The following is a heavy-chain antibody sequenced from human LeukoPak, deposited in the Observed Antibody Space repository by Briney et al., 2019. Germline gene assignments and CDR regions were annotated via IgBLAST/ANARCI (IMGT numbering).Heavy chain of an antibody. V-gene: IGHV3-21*04. CDR2: ISSSSSYI. J-gene: IGHJ4*02. CDR1: GFTFSSYS. D-gene: IGHD6-19*01. CDR3: ARGYSSGWYFDY. Sequence: GGSLRLSCAASGFTFSSYSMNWVRQAPGKGLEWVSSISSSSSYIYYADSVKGRFTISRDNSKNTLYLQMNSLRAEDTAVYYCARGYSSGWYFDYWGQGTLVTVSS.